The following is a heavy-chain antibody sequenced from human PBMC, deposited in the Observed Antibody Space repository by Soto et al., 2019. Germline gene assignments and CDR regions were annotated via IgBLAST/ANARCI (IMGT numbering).Heavy chain of an antibody. V-gene: IGHV4-39*01. CDR3: ARQQYGSRRELDY. CDR1: GGSVNSSNYY. Sequence: QLQESGPGLVKPSETLSLTCIVSGGSVNSSNYYWAWIRQPPGKGLEWIGSIYYSGSTFYTPSLRSRLTISQDTSKNHFSLRVTSVTAADTALYYGARQQYGSRRELDYWGQGTLVTVSS. D-gene: IGHD1-1*01. CDR2: IYYSGST. J-gene: IGHJ4*02.